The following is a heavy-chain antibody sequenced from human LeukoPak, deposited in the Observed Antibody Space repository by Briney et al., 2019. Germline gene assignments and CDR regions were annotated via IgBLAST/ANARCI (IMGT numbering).Heavy chain of an antibody. CDR1: GGSISSSSYY. CDR2: IYYSRST. Sequence: PSETLSLTCTVSGGSISSSSYYWGWIRQPPGKGLEWIGGIYYSRSTYYNPSLKSRVTISVDTSKNQFSLKLSSVTAADTAVYYCARLPGIAAAGSYWGQGTLVTVSS. D-gene: IGHD6-13*01. J-gene: IGHJ4*02. CDR3: ARLPGIAAAGSY. V-gene: IGHV4-39*01.